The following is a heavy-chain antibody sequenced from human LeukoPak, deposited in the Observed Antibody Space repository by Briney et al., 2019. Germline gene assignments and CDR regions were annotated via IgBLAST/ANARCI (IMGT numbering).Heavy chain of an antibody. CDR2: ISGTGDNT. Sequence: GGTLRPSCAASGFTFSSYGMSWVRQAPGKGLEWVSAISGTGDNTYYADSVMGRFTISRDNSKNTLYLQMNSLRAEDTAVYYCAKCTGYDILTGYYAFDIWGQGTMVTVSS. CDR1: GFTFSSYG. CDR3: AKCTGYDILTGYYAFDI. J-gene: IGHJ3*02. V-gene: IGHV3-23*01. D-gene: IGHD3-9*01.